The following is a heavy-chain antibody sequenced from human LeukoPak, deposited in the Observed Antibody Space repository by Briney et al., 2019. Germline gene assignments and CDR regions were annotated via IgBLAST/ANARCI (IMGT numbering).Heavy chain of an antibody. J-gene: IGHJ4*02. CDR1: GGSISSYY. CDR3: ARTTRYYDSSGCFDF. CDR2: IYYSGST. Sequence: SETLSLTCTVSGGSISSYYWSWIRQPPGKGLEWSAYIYYSGSTNYNPSLKSRGTISVDTSKKQFSLKMSSVTAADTAVYYCARTTRYYDSSGCFDFWGQGTLLTVSS. V-gene: IGHV4-59*08. D-gene: IGHD3-22*01.